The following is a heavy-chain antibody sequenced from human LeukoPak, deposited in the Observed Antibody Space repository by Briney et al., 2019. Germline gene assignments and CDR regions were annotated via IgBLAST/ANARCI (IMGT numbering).Heavy chain of an antibody. CDR3: ARDPSVASPLYYGMDV. CDR2: IGIAGDT. J-gene: IGHJ6*02. Sequence: PGGSLRLSCAASGFTFSSYDMHWVRQATGKGLEWVSGIGIAGDTYYADSVKGRLTISRENAKNSLYLQMNSLRAEDTAVYYCARDPSVASPLYYGMDVWGQGTTVTVSS. V-gene: IGHV3-13*01. CDR1: GFTFSSYD. D-gene: IGHD4-23*01.